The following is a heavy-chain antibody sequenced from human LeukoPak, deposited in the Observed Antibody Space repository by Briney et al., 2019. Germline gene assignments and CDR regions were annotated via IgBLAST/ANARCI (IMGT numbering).Heavy chain of an antibody. J-gene: IGHJ6*02. CDR2: IFNTGST. CDR3: ARGGRWLQLNYYYGMDV. Sequence: SETLSLTCSVSGGSISSYSWNWIRQPPGKGLEWIGFIFNTGSTNCNPSLKSRVTISVDTSKNQFSLKLSSVTAADTAVYYCARGGRWLQLNYYYGMDVWGQGTTVTVSS. V-gene: IGHV4-59*01. D-gene: IGHD5-24*01. CDR1: GGSISSYS.